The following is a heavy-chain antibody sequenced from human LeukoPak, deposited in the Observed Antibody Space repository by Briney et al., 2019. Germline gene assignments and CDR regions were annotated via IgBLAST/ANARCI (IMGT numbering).Heavy chain of an antibody. CDR2: IYTDGRT. CDR1: GLTVSINY. D-gene: IGHD3-10*01. J-gene: IGHJ4*02. V-gene: IGHV3-66*02. Sequence: TGGSLRLSCSASGLTVSINYMTWLRQAPEKGLKWVSVIYTDGRTYYADSVRGRFTISRDNSKNTVYLQMNTLTTEDTAVYYCARVDTGRGGGWVPFDYWGQGTPVTVSS. CDR3: ARVDTGRGGGWVPFDY.